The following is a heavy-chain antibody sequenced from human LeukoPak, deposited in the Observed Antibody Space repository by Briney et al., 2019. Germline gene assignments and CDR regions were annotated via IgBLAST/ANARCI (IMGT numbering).Heavy chain of an antibody. D-gene: IGHD3-22*01. Sequence: GGSLRLSCAASGFTFSSYGMHWVRQAPGKGLEWVAVISYDGSNKYYADSVKGRFTISRDNSKNTLYLQMNSLRAEDTAVYYCARESLPAFYDSSGYSLDYWGQGTLVTVSS. CDR1: GFTFSSYG. J-gene: IGHJ4*02. V-gene: IGHV3-30*19. CDR3: ARESLPAFYDSSGYSLDY. CDR2: ISYDGSNK.